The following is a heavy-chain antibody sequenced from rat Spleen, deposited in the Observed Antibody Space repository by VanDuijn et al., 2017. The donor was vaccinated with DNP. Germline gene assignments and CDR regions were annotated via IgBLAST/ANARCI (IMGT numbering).Heavy chain of an antibody. CDR2: MWSDGGT. CDR3: ARGSAFFDY. D-gene: IGHD3-2*01. V-gene: IGHV2-32*01. Sequence: QVQLKESGPGLVQPSQTLSLTCTVSGFSLTSYHVHWVRQPPGKGLEWMGVMWSDGGTDYNSAIKSRLSISRDTSKGQVFLKMDSLQAEEPAMYFCARGSAFFDYWGQGVMVTVSS. J-gene: IGHJ2*01. CDR1: GFSLTSYH.